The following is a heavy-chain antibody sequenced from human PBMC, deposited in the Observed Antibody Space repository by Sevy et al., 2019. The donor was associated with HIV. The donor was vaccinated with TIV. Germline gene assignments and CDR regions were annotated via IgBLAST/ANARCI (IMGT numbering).Heavy chain of an antibody. D-gene: IGHD3-10*01. CDR2: ISGSGGST. CDR1: GFTFSSYA. J-gene: IGHJ6*02. Sequence: GGSLRLSCAASGFTFSSYAMSWVRQAPGKGLEWVSAISGSGGSTYYADSVKGRFTISRDNSKNTLYLQMNSLRAEDTAVYYCAKDGSTMVRGVILPPYYYGMDVWGQGTTVTVSS. CDR3: AKDGSTMVRGVILPPYYYGMDV. V-gene: IGHV3-23*01.